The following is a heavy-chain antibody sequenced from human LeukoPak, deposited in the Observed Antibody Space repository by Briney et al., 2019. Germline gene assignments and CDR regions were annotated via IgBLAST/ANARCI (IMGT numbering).Heavy chain of an antibody. J-gene: IGHJ6*02. CDR2: ISSSSSHI. D-gene: IGHD3-22*01. CDR3: ARDFGSSSGYYKYYGMDV. V-gene: IGHV3-21*01. CDR1: GFTFSTHS. Sequence: GGSLRLSCAASGFTFSTHSMNWVRQAPGKGLEWVSSISSSSSHIYYADSVRGRFTISRDNAKNSLYLQMNSLRAEDTAVYYWARDFGSSSGYYKYYGMDVWGQGTTVTVSS.